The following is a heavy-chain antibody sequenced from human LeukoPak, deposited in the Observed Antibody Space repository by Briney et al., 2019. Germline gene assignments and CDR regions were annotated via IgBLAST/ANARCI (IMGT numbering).Heavy chain of an antibody. D-gene: IGHD3-9*01. V-gene: IGHV4-39*02. CDR2: IFSSGST. CDR3: ARIIRSTGYYSNPKSGSFDL. CDR1: GGSISGSHHY. J-gene: IGHJ5*02. Sequence: SETLSLTCAVAGGSISGSHHYWGWIRQPPGKGLQWIGTIFSSGSTYYNSSLRTRLIISIDKSKSHFSLHLRSATAADTAVYYCARIIRSTGYYSNPKSGSFDLWGQGTLVTVSS.